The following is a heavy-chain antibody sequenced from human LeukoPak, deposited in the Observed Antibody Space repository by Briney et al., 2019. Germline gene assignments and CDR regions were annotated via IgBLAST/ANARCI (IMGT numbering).Heavy chain of an antibody. CDR2: INHSGST. CDR3: AGKSGGPYFFDY. CDR1: GGSFSGYY. V-gene: IGHV4-34*01. J-gene: IGHJ4*02. Sequence: PSETLSLTCAVYGGSFSGYYWSWIRQPPGKGLEWIGEINHSGSTNYNPSLKSRVTISVDTSKNQFSLKLSSVTAADTAVYYCAGKSGGPYFFDYWGQGTLVTVSS. D-gene: IGHD2-15*01.